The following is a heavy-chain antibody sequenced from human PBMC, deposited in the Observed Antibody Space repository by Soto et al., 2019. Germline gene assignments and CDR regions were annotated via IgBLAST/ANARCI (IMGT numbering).Heavy chain of an antibody. Sequence: GGSQSLSCSASGFPFNTYALHWVRQAPGKGLEYVSAISGNGGTTYYSDSVKGRFTVSRDNSKNTLYLQMSSLGVEDMAVYYCVKGRKAAAGTLKSVGMDVWGQGTTVTVSS. CDR2: ISGNGGTT. D-gene: IGHD6-13*01. J-gene: IGHJ6*02. V-gene: IGHV3-64D*06. CDR1: GFPFNTYA. CDR3: VKGRKAAAGTLKSVGMDV.